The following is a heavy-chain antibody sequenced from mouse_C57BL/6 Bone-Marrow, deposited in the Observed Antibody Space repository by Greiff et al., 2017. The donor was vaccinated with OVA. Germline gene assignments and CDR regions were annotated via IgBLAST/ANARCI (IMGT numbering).Heavy chain of an antibody. J-gene: IGHJ2*01. CDR3: ARYDYDAPFDY. D-gene: IGHD2-4*01. CDR1: GFTFSDYG. Sequence: EVKLMESGGGLVKPGGSLKLSCAASGFTFSDYGMHWVRQAPEKGLEWVAYISSGSSTIYYADTVKGRFTISRDNAKNTLFLQMTSLRSEDTAMYYCARYDYDAPFDYWGQGTTLTVSS. V-gene: IGHV5-17*01. CDR2: ISSGSSTI.